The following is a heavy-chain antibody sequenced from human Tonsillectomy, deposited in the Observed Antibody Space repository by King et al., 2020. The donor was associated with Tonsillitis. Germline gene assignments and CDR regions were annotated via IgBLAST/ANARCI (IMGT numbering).Heavy chain of an antibody. CDR3: ATAGYASGWIFDS. CDR1: GFIFNDYG. V-gene: IGHV3-30*02. CDR2: IRYDGTNR. Sequence: VQLVESGGGVVQPGGSLRLSCAASGFIFNDYGMHWLRQAPGKGLEWVSYIRYDGTNRYFADSVEGRFTISRDNSKNTLFLQMNSLRSEDTAVYYCATAGYASGWIFDSWGQGTLVTGSS. J-gene: IGHJ4*02. D-gene: IGHD6-19*01.